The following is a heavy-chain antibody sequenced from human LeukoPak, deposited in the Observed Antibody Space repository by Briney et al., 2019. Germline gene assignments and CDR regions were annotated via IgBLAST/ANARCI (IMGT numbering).Heavy chain of an antibody. CDR3: ARVTQGSWPYYYYYMDV. CDR2: IWYDGSNK. J-gene: IGHJ6*03. D-gene: IGHD4-23*01. Sequence: GRCLRLSCAASGFTFSSYGMHWVRQAPGKGLEWVAVIWYDGSNKYYADSVKGRFTISRDNSKNTLYLQMNSLRAEDTAVYYCARVTQGSWPYYYYYMDVWGKGTTVTVSS. CDR1: GFTFSSYG. V-gene: IGHV3-33*01.